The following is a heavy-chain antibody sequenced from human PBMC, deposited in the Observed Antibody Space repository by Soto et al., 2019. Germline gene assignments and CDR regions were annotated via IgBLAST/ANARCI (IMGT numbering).Heavy chain of an antibody. CDR3: ARDPHEFWSPYFFDP. D-gene: IGHD3-3*01. V-gene: IGHV1-18*01. J-gene: IGHJ5*02. Sequence: ASVKVSCSASCFASDTYGFSWVRQAPGQRFEWMGWISGYNGETKYAENFRGRVSMATDRSTSTVLMELTSLTSEDPAVYYCARDPHEFWSPYFFDPWGQGTLVTVS. CDR1: CFASDTYG. CDR2: ISGYNGET.